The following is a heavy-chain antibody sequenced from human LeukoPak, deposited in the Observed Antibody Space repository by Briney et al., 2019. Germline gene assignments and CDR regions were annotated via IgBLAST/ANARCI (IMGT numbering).Heavy chain of an antibody. Sequence: PGGSLRLSCAASGFTFSSYWMSWVRQAPGKGLEWVANINQDGSEKYYVDSVKGRFTISRDNAKNSLYLQMNSLRAEDTAVYYCARGPGWGAVAGPSFDYWGQGTLVTVSS. J-gene: IGHJ4*02. D-gene: IGHD6-19*01. CDR1: GFTFSSYW. CDR2: INQDGSEK. CDR3: ARGPGWGAVAGPSFDY. V-gene: IGHV3-7*01.